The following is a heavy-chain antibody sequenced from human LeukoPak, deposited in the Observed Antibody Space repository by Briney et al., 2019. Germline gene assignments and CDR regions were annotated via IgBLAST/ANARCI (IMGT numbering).Heavy chain of an antibody. J-gene: IGHJ4*02. CDR3: ARDTVELEPLGY. CDR2: IIPIFGTA. Sequence: ASVKVSCKASGGTFSSYAISWVRQAPGQGLEWMGGIIPIFGTANYAQKFQGRVTITTDESTSTAYMELSSLRSEDTAVYYCARDTVELEPLGYWGQGTLVTVSS. D-gene: IGHD1-1*01. CDR1: GGTFSSYA. V-gene: IGHV1-69*05.